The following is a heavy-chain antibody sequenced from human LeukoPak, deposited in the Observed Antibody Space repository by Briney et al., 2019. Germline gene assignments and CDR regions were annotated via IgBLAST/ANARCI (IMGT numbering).Heavy chain of an antibody. D-gene: IGHD3-10*01. CDR3: AAFGPFYYGSGSSKGGEL. V-gene: IGHV4-39*01. CDR1: GGSISSSSYY. J-gene: IGHJ4*02. CDR2: IYYSGST. Sequence: SETLSLTCTVSGGSISSSSYYWGWIRQPPGKGLEWIGSIYYSGSTYYNPSLKSRVTISVDTSKNQFSLKLSSVTAADTAVYYCAAFGPFYYGSGSSKGGELWGQGTLVTVSS.